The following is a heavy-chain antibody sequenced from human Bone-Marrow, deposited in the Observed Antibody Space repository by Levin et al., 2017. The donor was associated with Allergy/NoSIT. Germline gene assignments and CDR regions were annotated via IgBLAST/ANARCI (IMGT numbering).Heavy chain of an antibody. CDR3: ARDPAVDGVIYAFDT. D-gene: IGHD2-8*01. J-gene: IGHJ3*02. Sequence: SETLSLTCTVSGDSITSYYWNWIRQAPGKGLEWIGYVDHTGNTNYNSSLESRVSISVDTSKNQFSLNLNSVTAADTAIYYCARDPAVDGVIYAFDTWGHGTLVSVSS. CDR1: GDSITSYY. V-gene: IGHV4-59*01. CDR2: VDHTGNT.